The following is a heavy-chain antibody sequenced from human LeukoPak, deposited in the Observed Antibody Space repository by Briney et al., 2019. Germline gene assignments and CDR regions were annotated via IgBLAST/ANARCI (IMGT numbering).Heavy chain of an antibody. CDR2: IYTSGST. V-gene: IGHV4-4*07. CDR1: GGSISSYY. J-gene: IGHJ6*03. D-gene: IGHD2-2*02. CDR3: AREKTPCSSTSCYTYYYYYYMDV. Sequence: SETLSLTYTVSGGSISSYYWSWIRQPAGKGLEWIGRIYTSGSTNYNPSLKSRVTMSVDTSKNQFSLKLSSVTAADTAVYYCAREKTPCSSTSCYTYYYYYYMDVWGKGTTVTVSS.